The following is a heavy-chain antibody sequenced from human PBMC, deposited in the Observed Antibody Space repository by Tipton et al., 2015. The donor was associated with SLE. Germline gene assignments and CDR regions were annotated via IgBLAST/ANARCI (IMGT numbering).Heavy chain of an antibody. J-gene: IGHJ3*02. V-gene: IGHV4-39*07. CDR3: ARGHYSGHDVGDAFDI. Sequence: TLSLTCTVSGGSISSGIYYWSWIRQPPGKGLQWIGDIHHSGSTNHNPSLKSRVPITLDTSKNQFSLNLSSVTAADTAVYYCARGHYSGHDVGDAFDIWGQGTMVTVSS. CDR1: GGSISSGIYY. D-gene: IGHD5-12*01. CDR2: IHHSGST.